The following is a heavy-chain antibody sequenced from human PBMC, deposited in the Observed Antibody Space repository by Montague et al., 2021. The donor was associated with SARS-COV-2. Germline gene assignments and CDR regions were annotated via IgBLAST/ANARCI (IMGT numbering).Heavy chain of an antibody. J-gene: IGHJ6*02. V-gene: IGHV4-34*01. D-gene: IGHD3-10*01. CDR3: ARRPGRVWGLDV. CDR2: ISHSGTT. Sequence: SETLSLTCAVYGASFSGYYWNFIRQTPGKGLERLGEISHSGTTKYNPSLKSRFTISADTSKNQFSLTLTSVTAADTAVYFCARRPGRVWGLDVWGHGTTVTVSS. CDR1: GASFSGYY.